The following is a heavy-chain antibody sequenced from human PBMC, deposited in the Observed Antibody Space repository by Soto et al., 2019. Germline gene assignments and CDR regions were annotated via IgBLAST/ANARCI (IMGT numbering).Heavy chain of an antibody. Sequence: QVQLVQSGGEVKKPGASVKVSCKASGYTFTSYGISWVRQAPGQGLEWMGRISAYNGNTNYAQKLQGRVTMTTDTXTSTASMELRSLRADDTAVYYCARVVGALGHWFDPWGQGTLVTVSS. J-gene: IGHJ5*02. V-gene: IGHV1-18*01. CDR2: ISAYNGNT. CDR3: ARVVGALGHWFDP. D-gene: IGHD1-26*01. CDR1: GYTFTSYG.